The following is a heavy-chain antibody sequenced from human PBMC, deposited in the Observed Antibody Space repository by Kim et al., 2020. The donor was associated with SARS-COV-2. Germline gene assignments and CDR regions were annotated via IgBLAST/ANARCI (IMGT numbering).Heavy chain of an antibody. J-gene: IGHJ3*02. CDR3: AGRFAYPNAFDI. Sequence: YNAALKSRVSISVDTSKCQFSLKLSSVTAADTSIYYCAGRFAYPNAFDIWGQGTMVTVSS. V-gene: IGHV4-39*01.